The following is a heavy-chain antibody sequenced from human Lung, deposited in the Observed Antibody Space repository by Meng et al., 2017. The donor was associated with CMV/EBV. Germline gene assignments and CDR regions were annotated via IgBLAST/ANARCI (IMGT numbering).Heavy chain of an antibody. V-gene: IGHV1-2*02. CDR1: GYRFTDHY. D-gene: IGHD3-9*01. J-gene: IGHJ4*02. CDR3: ARDNDWVPDY. CDR2: IYPNSGGT. Sequence: ASXXVSCKASGYRFTDHYFHWVRQAPGQGLEWMGWIYPNSGGTHYAQKFQGRLTVTRDTSISTGYMELSSLGSDDTAVYYCARDNDWVPDYWGQGTLVTVSS.